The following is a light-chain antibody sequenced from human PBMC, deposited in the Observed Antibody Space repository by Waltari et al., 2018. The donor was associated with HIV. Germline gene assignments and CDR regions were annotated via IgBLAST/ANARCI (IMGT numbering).Light chain of an antibody. CDR3: QSYDSSNHALYVV. Sequence: NFMLTQPHSVSESLGKTVTISCTRSSGSIASNYVQWYQQRPGSSPTTVIYDDNQRPSGLPDLFSGSIDSSSNSASLTISGLKTEDEADYYCQSYDSSNHALYVVFGGGTKLTVL. J-gene: IGLJ2*01. CDR1: SGSIASNY. CDR2: DDN. V-gene: IGLV6-57*01.